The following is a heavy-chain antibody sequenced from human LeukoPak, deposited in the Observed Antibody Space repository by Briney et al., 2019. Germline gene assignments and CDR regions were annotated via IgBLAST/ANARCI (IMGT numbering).Heavy chain of an antibody. J-gene: IGHJ4*02. V-gene: IGHV1-2*02. CDR2: INPNSGDT. CDR3: AKSRESPSTSRYYFDY. CDR1: GYRFTDYY. Sequence: ASVKVSCKTSGYRFTDYYIHWVRQAPGQGLEWMGWINPNSGDTKYAQKFQGRATMTRDTSISTAYMELSRLRSDDTAVYYCAKSRESPSTSRYYFDYWGQGTLVTVSS. D-gene: IGHD2-2*01.